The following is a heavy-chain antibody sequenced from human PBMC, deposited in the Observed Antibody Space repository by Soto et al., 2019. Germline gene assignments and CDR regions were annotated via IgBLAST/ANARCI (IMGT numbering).Heavy chain of an antibody. CDR3: TTDSPYSNCRNFYYCYGMDV. CDR2: IKSKTDGGTT. Sequence: EVQLVESGGGLVKPGGSLRLSCAASGFTFSNAWMSWVRQAPGKGLEWVGRIKSKTDGGTTDYAAPVRGRVTISKEDSKNTLYLQMNSLKAEDTAVYYCTTDSPYSNCRNFYYCYGMDVWGQGTTVTVSS. CDR1: GFTFSNAW. V-gene: IGHV3-15*01. J-gene: IGHJ6*02. D-gene: IGHD6-13*01.